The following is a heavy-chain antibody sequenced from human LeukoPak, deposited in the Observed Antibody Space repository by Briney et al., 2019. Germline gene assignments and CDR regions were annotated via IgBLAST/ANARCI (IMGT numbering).Heavy chain of an antibody. CDR2: IKQDGSEK. V-gene: IGHV3-7*01. CDR3: ARLRRDGYPRRYYFDY. Sequence: GGSLRLSCAASGFTFSSYWMSWVRQAPGKGREWVANIKQDGSEKYYVDSVKGRFTISRDNAENSLYLQMNSLRAEDTAVYYCARLRRDGYPRRYYFDYWGQGTLVTVSS. D-gene: IGHD5-24*01. J-gene: IGHJ4*02. CDR1: GFTFSSYW.